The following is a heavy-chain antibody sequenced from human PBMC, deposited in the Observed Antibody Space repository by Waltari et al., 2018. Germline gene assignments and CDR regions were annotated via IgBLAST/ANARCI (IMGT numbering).Heavy chain of an antibody. CDR1: GGSFSGNY. J-gene: IGHJ4*02. V-gene: IGHV4-34*01. D-gene: IGHD2-2*01. CDR2: INHSGSA. Sequence: QVQLQQWGAGLLKPSETLSLTCAVYGGSFSGNYWSWIRQPPYKGLEWIGEINHSGSANYNPSLKRRGTRSVDTSKNQFSLKLDSVTAADTAVYYCAARGDIIVVPAALDYWGQGTLVTVSS. CDR3: AARGDIIVVPAALDY.